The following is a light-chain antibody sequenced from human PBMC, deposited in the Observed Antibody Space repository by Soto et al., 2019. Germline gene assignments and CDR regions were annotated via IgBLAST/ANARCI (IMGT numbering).Light chain of an antibody. J-gene: IGLJ2*01. V-gene: IGLV2-14*01. CDR3: SSYTSTTTLVL. Sequence: QLVLTQPASVSGSPGQSITISCTGTSSDVGNYNYVSWYQQHPGKAPKLMIYEVSNRPSGVSNRFSGSKSGNTASLTISGLQAEDEADYYCSSYTSTTTLVLFGGGTKLTVL. CDR1: SSDVGNYNY. CDR2: EVS.